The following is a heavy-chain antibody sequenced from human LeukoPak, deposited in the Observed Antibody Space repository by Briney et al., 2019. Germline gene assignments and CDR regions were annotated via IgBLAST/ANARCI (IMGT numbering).Heavy chain of an antibody. CDR3: AREASLTAHFDY. D-gene: IGHD3-9*01. CDR2: IIVGSGKT. CDR1: GYTFTTYA. V-gene: IGHV1-3*01. Sequence: ASVKVSCKSSGYTFTTYAMHWVRQAPGQRPEWMGWIIVGSGKTKYSQKFQGRVTFTRDTSATTVYMELSSLTSEDTAAYYCAREASLTAHFDYGGKGPLVTVSS. J-gene: IGHJ4*02.